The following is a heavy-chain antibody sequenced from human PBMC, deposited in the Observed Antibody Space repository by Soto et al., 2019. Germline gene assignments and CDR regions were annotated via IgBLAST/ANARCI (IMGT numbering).Heavy chain of an antibody. J-gene: IGHJ5*02. V-gene: IGHV3-30*18. CDR2: ISHDGSVT. CDR3: AKDWGRSGCDNWFDP. Sequence: QVQMVESGGGVVQPGTSLRLSCATSGFTFSTYGMHWVRQAPGKGLEWVAMISHDGSVTYYTDSVQGRFTISRDTPKNTLYLQMNSLRDDDTAIYYCAKDWGRSGCDNWFDPWGQGTRVNVS. D-gene: IGHD6-25*01. CDR1: GFTFSTYG.